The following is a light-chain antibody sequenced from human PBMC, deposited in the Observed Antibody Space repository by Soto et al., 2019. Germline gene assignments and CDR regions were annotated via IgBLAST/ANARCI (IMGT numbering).Light chain of an antibody. CDR2: GAS. Sequence: EIVLTQSPGTLSLPPGERATLSCRASQSVSSSYLAWYQQKPGQAPRLLIYGASTRATGIPARFSGSGSGTEFTLTISSLQSEDFAVYYCQQYNNWPPLTFGGGTKVDIK. CDR3: QQYNNWPPLT. V-gene: IGKV3-15*01. J-gene: IGKJ4*01. CDR1: QSVSSSY.